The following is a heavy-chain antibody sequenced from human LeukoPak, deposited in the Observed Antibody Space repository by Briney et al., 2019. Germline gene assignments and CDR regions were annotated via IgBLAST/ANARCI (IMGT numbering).Heavy chain of an antibody. D-gene: IGHD5-18*01. V-gene: IGHV6-1*01. J-gene: IGHJ4*02. CDR2: TYYRSKWYN. Sequence: SQTLSLTCAISGDSFSSNSAAWDWGRQSPSRGLEWLGRTYYRSKWYNDYAVSVKSRITINPDTSKNQFSLQLNSVTPEDTAVYYCARDHRTAGYFDYWGQGTLVTVSS. CDR3: ARDHRTAGYFDY. CDR1: GDSFSSNSAA.